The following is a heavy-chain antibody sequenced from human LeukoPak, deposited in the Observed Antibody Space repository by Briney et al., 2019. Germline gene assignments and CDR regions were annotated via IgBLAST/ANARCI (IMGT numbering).Heavy chain of an antibody. J-gene: IGHJ6*03. CDR1: GFTVSSNY. CDR2: IYSGGST. CDR3: AGGLPYYYYYMDV. Sequence: SGGSLRLSCAASGFTVSSNYMSWVRQAPGKGLEWVSVIYSGGSTYYADSVKGRFTISRDNSKNTLYLQMNSLRAEDTAVYYCAGGLPYYYYYMDVWGKGTTVTISS. V-gene: IGHV3-53*01.